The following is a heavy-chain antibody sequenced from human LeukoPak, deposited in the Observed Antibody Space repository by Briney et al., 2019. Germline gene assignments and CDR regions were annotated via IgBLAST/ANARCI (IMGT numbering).Heavy chain of an antibody. CDR3: ARGSITIFGVVISMDV. CDR1: GGSISSGGYS. Sequence: SETLSLTCTVSGGSISSGGYSWSWFRQPPGKGLEWIGYIYYSGSTYYNPSLKSRVTISVDTSKNQFSLKLSSVTAADTAVYYCARGSITIFGVVISMDVWGQGTTVTVSS. J-gene: IGHJ6*02. V-gene: IGHV4-31*03. CDR2: IYYSGST. D-gene: IGHD3-3*01.